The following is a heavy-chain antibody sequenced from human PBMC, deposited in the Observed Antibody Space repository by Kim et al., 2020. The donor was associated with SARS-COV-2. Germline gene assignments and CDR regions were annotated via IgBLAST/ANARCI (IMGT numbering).Heavy chain of an antibody. Sequence: GGSLRLSCAASGFTVSSNYMSWVRQAPGKGLEWVSVIYSGGSTYYADSVKGRFTISRDNPKNTLYLQMNSLRAEDTAVYYCARAGEGGVYYGSGSPLDYWGQGTLVTVSS. J-gene: IGHJ4*02. CDR2: IYSGGST. CDR1: GFTVSSNY. D-gene: IGHD3-10*01. CDR3: ARAGEGGVYYGSGSPLDY. V-gene: IGHV3-53*01.